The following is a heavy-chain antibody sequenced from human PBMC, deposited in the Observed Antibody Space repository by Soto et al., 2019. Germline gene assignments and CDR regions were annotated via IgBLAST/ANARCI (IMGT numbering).Heavy chain of an antibody. CDR1: GYTFTSYA. V-gene: IGHV1-3*01. J-gene: IGHJ5*02. D-gene: IGHD3-10*01. CDR2: INAGNGNT. CDR3: ARDLGLLWFGEGQNWFDP. Sequence: QVQLVQSGAEVKKPGASVKVSCKASGYTFTSYAMHWVRQAPGQRLEWMGWINAGNGNTKYSQKFQVRVTITRDTSASTAYMELSSLRSEDTAVYYCARDLGLLWFGEGQNWFDPWGQGTLVTVSS.